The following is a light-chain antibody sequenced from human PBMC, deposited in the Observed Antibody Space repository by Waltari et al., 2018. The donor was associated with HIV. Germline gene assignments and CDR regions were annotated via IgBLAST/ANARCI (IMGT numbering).Light chain of an antibody. CDR3: QQSYTTPLYS. V-gene: IGKV1-39*01. J-gene: IGKJ2*03. Sequence: DIQMTQSPSSLSASVGDRVTITCRASQSISRYLVWYQQKTGKAPKLLIYGASSLQSGVPSRFSGSGSGTDFTLTISSLQPEDFASYYCQQSYTTPLYSFGQGTKLEIK. CDR2: GAS. CDR1: QSISRY.